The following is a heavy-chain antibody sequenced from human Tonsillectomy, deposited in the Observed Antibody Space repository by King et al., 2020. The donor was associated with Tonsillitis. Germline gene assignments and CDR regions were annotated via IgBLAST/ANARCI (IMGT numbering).Heavy chain of an antibody. CDR2: TKSETDGGTI. CDR3: TTDGGGSAFDY. V-gene: IGHV3-15*07. CDR1: GFTFSNAW. D-gene: IGHD1-26*01. Sequence: VQLVESGGGLVKPGGSLRLSCAASGFTFSNAWMNWVRQAPGKGLEWVGRTKSETDGGTIDYVAPGKGRFSISRDDSKNTLYLQEKSLKNEDTAVYYCTTDGGGSAFDYWGQGTLVTVSS. J-gene: IGHJ4*02.